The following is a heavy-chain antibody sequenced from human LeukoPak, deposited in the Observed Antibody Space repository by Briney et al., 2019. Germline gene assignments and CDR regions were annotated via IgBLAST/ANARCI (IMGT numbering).Heavy chain of an antibody. CDR3: ARVGDSSYFDY. Sequence: GGSLRLSCAASGFTFSSYAMHWVRQAPGKGLEYVSAISSNGDSTYYANSVMGRFTISRDNSKNTLYLQMGSLRVEDMAVNYCARVGDSSYFDYWGQGTLVTVSS. J-gene: IGHJ4*02. CDR2: ISSNGDST. D-gene: IGHD3-22*01. CDR1: GFTFSSYA. V-gene: IGHV3-64*01.